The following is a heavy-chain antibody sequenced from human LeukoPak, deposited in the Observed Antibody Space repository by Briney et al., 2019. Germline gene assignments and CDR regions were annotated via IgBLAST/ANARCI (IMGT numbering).Heavy chain of an antibody. Sequence: PSETLSLTCAVYGGSFSGYYWSWIRQPPGKGLEWIGEINHSGSTNYNPSLKSRVTISVDTSKNQFSLKLSSVTAADTAVYYCARADSSGYYYALGMDVWGQGTTVTVSS. CDR3: ARADSSGYYYALGMDV. CDR2: INHSGST. CDR1: GGSFSGYY. J-gene: IGHJ6*02. V-gene: IGHV4-34*01. D-gene: IGHD3-22*01.